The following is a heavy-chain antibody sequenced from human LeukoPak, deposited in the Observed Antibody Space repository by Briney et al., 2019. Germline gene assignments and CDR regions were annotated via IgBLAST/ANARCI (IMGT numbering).Heavy chain of an antibody. D-gene: IGHD6-13*01. CDR2: IKQDGSEK. J-gene: IGHJ4*02. CDR3: AREWQGGIAAAGTRIEGDY. V-gene: IGHV3-7*01. Sequence: GGSLRLSCAVSGFRVSGYWMTWVRQAPGQGLEWVANIKQDGSEKNYVDSVKGRFTISRDNAENSLFLQMNSLRVEDTAVYYCAREWQGGIAAAGTRIEGDYWGQGTLVAVSS. CDR1: GFRVSGYW.